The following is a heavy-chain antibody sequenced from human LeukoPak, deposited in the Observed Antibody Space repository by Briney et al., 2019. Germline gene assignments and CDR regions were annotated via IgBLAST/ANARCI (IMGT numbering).Heavy chain of an antibody. CDR1: GDAISGYY. D-gene: IGHD3-9*01. CDR2: VYYSGST. V-gene: IGHV4-59*08. Sequence: SETLSLTCSVSGDAISGYYWSWIRQSPGQGLEWIGYVYYSGSTNYNPSLKSRVTISVDTSKNQFSLKLSSVTAADTAVYYCARTNYDILSRAPSLDYWGQGTLVTVSS. J-gene: IGHJ4*02. CDR3: ARTNYDILSRAPSLDY.